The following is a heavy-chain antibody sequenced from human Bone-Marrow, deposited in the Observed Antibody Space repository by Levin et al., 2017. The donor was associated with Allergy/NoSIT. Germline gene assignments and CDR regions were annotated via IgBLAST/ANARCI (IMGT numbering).Heavy chain of an antibody. Sequence: GGSLRLSCAASGFTFSSYGMHWVRQAPGKGLEWVAVISYDGSNKYYADSVKGRFTISRDNSKNTLYLQMNSLRAEDTAVYYCAKSWLGYMAVAGNWEPYDYYGMDVWGQGTTVTVSS. D-gene: IGHD6-19*01. CDR2: ISYDGSNK. CDR3: AKSWLGYMAVAGNWEPYDYYGMDV. V-gene: IGHV3-30*18. J-gene: IGHJ6*02. CDR1: GFTFSSYG.